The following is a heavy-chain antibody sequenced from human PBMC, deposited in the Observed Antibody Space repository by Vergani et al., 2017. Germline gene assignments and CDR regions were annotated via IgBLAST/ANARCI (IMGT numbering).Heavy chain of an antibody. CDR3: ARDREYSSSWYYFDY. J-gene: IGHJ4*02. CDR2: INAGNGNT. V-gene: IGHV1-3*01. D-gene: IGHD6-13*01. CDR1: GYTFTSYA. Sequence: QVQLVQSGAEVKKPGASVKVSCKASGYTFTSYAMHWVRQAPGQRLEWMGWINAGNGNTKYSQKFQGRVTITRDTSASTAYMELSSLRSEDTAVYYCARDREYSSSWYYFDYWGQGTLVTVSS.